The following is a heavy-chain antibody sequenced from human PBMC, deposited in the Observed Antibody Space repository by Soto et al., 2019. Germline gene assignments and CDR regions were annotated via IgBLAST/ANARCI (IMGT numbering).Heavy chain of an antibody. CDR3: ARAPYCSSTSCARSAFDY. Sequence: PSETLSLTCTVSGGSISSGGYYWSWIRQHPGKGLEWIGYIYYSGSTYYNPSLKSRVTISVDTSKNQFSLKLSSVTAADTAVYYCARAPYCSSTSCARSAFDYWGQGTLVTVSS. CDR1: GGSISSGGYY. J-gene: IGHJ4*02. V-gene: IGHV4-31*03. CDR2: IYYSGST. D-gene: IGHD2-2*01.